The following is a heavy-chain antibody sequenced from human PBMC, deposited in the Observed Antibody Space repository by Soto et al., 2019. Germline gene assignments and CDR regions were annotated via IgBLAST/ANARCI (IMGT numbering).Heavy chain of an antibody. CDR2: IYNNGHT. CDR1: GASISSGGYY. D-gene: IGHD3-16*01. V-gene: IGHV4-31*03. CDR3: ARDGAVPYAMGV. J-gene: IGHJ6*02. Sequence: QVQLQESGPGLVKPSQTLSLTCTVSGASISSGGYYWSWIRQLPGKGLEWIGYIYNNGHTYYNPPFKSRVTISVDTSKNRFSLKVTSVTAADTAVYYCARDGAVPYAMGVWGHGTTVTVSS.